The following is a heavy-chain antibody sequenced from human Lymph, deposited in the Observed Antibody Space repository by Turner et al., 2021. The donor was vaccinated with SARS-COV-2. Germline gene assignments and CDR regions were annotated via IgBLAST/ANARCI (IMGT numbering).Heavy chain of an antibody. CDR1: GYTFTSYA. Sequence: QVQLVQSGAEVTKPWASVTVSCKASGYTFTSYAINWVRQATGQGLEWMGWMNPNSGNTGYAQKFQGRGTMTRNTSISTAYMELSSVRSEDTAVYYCARAAQWTVWFDPWGQGTLVTVSS. CDR3: ARAAQWTVWFDP. J-gene: IGHJ5*02. CDR2: MNPNSGNT. V-gene: IGHV1-8*01. D-gene: IGHD6-19*01.